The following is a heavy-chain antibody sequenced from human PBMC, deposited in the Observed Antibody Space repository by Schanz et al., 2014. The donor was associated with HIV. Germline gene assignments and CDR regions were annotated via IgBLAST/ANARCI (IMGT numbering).Heavy chain of an antibody. J-gene: IGHJ6*02. CDR3: ARDVVVQSHALMDV. Sequence: QVQLQQWGAGLLKPSETLSLTCAVYGASFSDYYWNWIRQPPGKGLEWIGYIYYSGNTYYNPSLKSRVTTSVDTSKNQFSLRLSAVTAADTAVYYCARDVVVQSHALMDVWGQGATVTVSS. CDR1: GASFSDYY. D-gene: IGHD2-21*01. V-gene: IGHV4-34*01. CDR2: IYYSGNT.